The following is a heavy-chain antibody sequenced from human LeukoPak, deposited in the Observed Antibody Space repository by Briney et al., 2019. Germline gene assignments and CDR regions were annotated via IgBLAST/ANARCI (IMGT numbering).Heavy chain of an antibody. V-gene: IGHV4-59*01. D-gene: IGHD3-22*01. CDR3: ARVFNYYDSSQPFDY. J-gene: IGHJ4*02. CDR2: IYYSGST. Sequence: PSETLSLTCTVSGGSISSYYWSWIRQPPGEGLEWIGYIYYSGSTNYNPSLKSRVTISVDTSKNQSSLKLSSVTAADTAVYYCARVFNYYDSSQPFDYWGQGTLVTVSS. CDR1: GGSISSYY.